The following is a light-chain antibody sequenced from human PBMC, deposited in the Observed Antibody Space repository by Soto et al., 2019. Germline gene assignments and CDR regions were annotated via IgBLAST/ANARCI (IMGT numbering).Light chain of an antibody. J-gene: IGKJ4*01. V-gene: IGKV3-15*01. CDR2: AAF. CDR3: QQHKDWPLT. CDR1: QSVSTS. Sequence: EIVMTQSPATLSVSPGETITLSCRASQSVSTSVAWYQQKPGQAPRLLIYAAFTRATAVPARFSGSGSGTEFALTMSGLQSEDCAVYHCQQHKDWPLTFGGGTKVDNK.